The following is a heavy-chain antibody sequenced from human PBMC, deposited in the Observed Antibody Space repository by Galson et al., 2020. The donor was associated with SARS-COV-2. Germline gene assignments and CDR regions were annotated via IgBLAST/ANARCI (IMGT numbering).Heavy chain of an antibody. Sequence: GESLKISCAASGFTFTKYAMHWVRQAPGKGLEWVAVISNDGNNKYYGDAVKGRFTISRDNSKNTLYLEMNSLRAEDTAVYYCAREGEYCTRTSCAYYYMDVWGKGTTVTVPS. CDR1: GFTFTKYA. CDR2: ISNDGNNK. J-gene: IGHJ6*03. CDR3: AREGEYCTRTSCAYYYMDV. D-gene: IGHD2-2*01. V-gene: IGHV3-30*01.